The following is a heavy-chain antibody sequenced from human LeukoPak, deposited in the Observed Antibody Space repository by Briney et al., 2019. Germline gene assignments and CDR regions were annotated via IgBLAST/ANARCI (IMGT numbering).Heavy chain of an antibody. CDR2: INHSGST. J-gene: IGHJ4*02. CDR3: ARGRSGSYYFDY. V-gene: IGHV4-34*01. CDR1: GGSFSGYY. D-gene: IGHD1-26*01. Sequence: NTSETLSLTCAVYGGSFSGYYWSWIRQPPGKGLEWIGEINHSGSTNYNPSLKSRVTISVDKSKNQFSLKLSSVTAADTAVYYCARGRSGSYYFDYWGQGTLVTVSS.